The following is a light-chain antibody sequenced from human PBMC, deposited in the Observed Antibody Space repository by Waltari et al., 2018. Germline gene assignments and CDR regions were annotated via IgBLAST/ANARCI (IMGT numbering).Light chain of an antibody. CDR2: YAS. CDR3: HHSYDLPYT. V-gene: IGKV6-21*01. Sequence: EIVLTQSPDFQSVTLKEKVTITCRASQNIGSRLHWYQQKSDQSPKVLIKYASQSFSGVPSRFSGSGSGTDFTLTINGLEAEDAATYYCHHSYDLPYTFGQGTKLEIK. CDR1: QNIGSR. J-gene: IGKJ2*01.